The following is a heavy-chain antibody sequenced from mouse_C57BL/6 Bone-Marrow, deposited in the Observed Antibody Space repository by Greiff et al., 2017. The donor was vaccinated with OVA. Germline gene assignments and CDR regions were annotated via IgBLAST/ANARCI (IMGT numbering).Heavy chain of an antibody. CDR2: IHPNSGST. Sequence: QVQLQQPGAELVKPGASVTLSCKASGYTFTSYWMHWVKQRPGQGLEWIGMIHPNSGSTNYNEKFKSKATLTVDKSSSTAYMQLSSLTSEDSAVYYCARSYYYGSCAYWGQGTLVTVSA. D-gene: IGHD1-1*01. CDR1: GYTFTSYW. V-gene: IGHV1-64*01. J-gene: IGHJ3*01. CDR3: ARSYYYGSCAY.